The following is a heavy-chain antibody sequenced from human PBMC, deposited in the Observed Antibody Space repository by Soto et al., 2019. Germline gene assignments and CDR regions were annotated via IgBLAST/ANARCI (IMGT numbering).Heavy chain of an antibody. CDR1: GFTFGDYA. J-gene: IGHJ6*03. CDR3: TRYILVVVAAHEVAYYYYYYYMDV. CDR2: IRSKAYGGTT. D-gene: IGHD2-15*01. V-gene: IGHV3-49*03. Sequence: GGSLRLSCTASGFTFGDYAMSWFRRAPGKGLEWVGFIRSKAYGGTTEYAASVKGRFTISRDDSKSIAYLQMNSLKTEDTAVYYCTRYILVVVAAHEVAYYYYYYYMDVWGKGTTVTVSS.